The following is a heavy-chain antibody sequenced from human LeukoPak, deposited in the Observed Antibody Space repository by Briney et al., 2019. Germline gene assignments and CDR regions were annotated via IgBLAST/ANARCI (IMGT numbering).Heavy chain of an antibody. CDR2: ISYDGSNK. CDR3: ARQVGATTVDY. J-gene: IGHJ4*02. D-gene: IGHD1-26*01. V-gene: IGHV3-30-3*01. CDR1: GFTFSSYA. Sequence: PGGSLRLSCAASGFTFSSYAMHWVRQAPGKGLEWVAVISYDGSNKYYADSVKGRFTISRDNSKNTLYLQMNSLRAEDTAVYYCARQVGATTVDYWGQGTLVTVSS.